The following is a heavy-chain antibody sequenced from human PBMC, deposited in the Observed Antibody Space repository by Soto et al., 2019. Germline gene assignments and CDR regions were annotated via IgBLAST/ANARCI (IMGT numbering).Heavy chain of an antibody. Sequence: QITLKESGPTLVKPTQTLTLTCTFSGFSLSTSGVGVGWIRQPPGKALEWLALIYWDDDKRYSPSLKSRLTITKDTPKNQVVLTMTNMDPVDTATYYSAHSAVAVAGNDAFDTWGQGTMVTVSS. CDR2: IYWDDDK. CDR1: GFSLSTSGVG. V-gene: IGHV2-5*02. CDR3: AHSAVAVAGNDAFDT. J-gene: IGHJ3*02. D-gene: IGHD6-19*01.